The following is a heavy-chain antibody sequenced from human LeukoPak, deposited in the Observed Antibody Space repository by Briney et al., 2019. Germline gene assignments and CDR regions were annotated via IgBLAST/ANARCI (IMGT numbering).Heavy chain of an antibody. CDR3: ARDPYYDSSGYYYYYYGMDV. CDR2: IIPILDIA. V-gene: IGHV1-69*04. CDR1: GGTFSSYT. J-gene: IGHJ6*02. Sequence: SVKVSCKASGGTFSSYTISWVRQAPGQGLEWMGRIIPILDIANYAQKFQGRVTITADKSTSTAYMELSSLRSEDTAVYYCARDPYYDSSGYYYYYYGMDVWGQGTTVTVSS. D-gene: IGHD3-22*01.